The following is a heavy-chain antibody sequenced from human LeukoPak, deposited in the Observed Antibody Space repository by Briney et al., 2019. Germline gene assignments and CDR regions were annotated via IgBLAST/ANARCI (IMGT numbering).Heavy chain of an antibody. CDR3: AKEGDKLRYFDWFDY. J-gene: IGHJ5*01. CDR2: ISGSGGRT. CDR1: GFTFSSYA. V-gene: IGHV3-23*01. D-gene: IGHD3-9*01. Sequence: PGGSLRLSCAASGFTFSSYAMSWVRQAPGKGLEWVSVISGSGGRTSYADSVKGRFTISRDNSKNTLYLQMNSLRAEDTAVYYCAKEGDKLRYFDWFDYWGQGTLVTVSS.